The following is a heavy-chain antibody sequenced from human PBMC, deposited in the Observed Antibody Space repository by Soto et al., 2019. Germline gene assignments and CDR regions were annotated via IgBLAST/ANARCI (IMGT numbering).Heavy chain of an antibody. J-gene: IGHJ6*02. V-gene: IGHV4-59*08. D-gene: IGHD3-10*01. CDR2: VYSNGGT. Sequence: PSETLSLICSVSGGFICNYHWCWFRLPLGKGLEWIGYVYSNGGTSYNPSLKSRIHIPIDAPKGQFSLKVNSVTAADTAVYYCARQGFGTIQDLVDLWSQGTTVTVS. CDR1: GGFICNYH. CDR3: ARQGFGTIQDLVDL.